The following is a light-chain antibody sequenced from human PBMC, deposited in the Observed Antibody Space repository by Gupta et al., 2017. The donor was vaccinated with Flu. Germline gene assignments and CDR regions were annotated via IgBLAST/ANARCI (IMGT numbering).Light chain of an antibody. CDR1: QSISRY. V-gene: IGKV3-11*01. J-gene: IGKJ1*01. CDR2: DAS. Sequence: PATLSLSPGERATLSCRASQSISRYLAWYQQKPGQAPRLLIFDASNRATGIPARFSGSGSGTDFTLTISSLEPEDFAVYYCQQRSSWPQTFGQGTKVEIK. CDR3: QQRSSWPQT.